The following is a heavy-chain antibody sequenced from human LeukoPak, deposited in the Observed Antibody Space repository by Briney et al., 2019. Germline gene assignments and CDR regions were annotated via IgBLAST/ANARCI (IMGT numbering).Heavy chain of an antibody. V-gene: IGHV3-11*01. CDR1: GFTFSDYY. D-gene: IGHD6-13*01. CDR2: ISDRGDTI. Sequence: GGSLRLSCAASGFTFSDYYMSWIRQAPGKGLEWVSYISDRGDTIYYADSVKGRFTISRDNANDSVSLQMNSLSAEDTAVYYCARARSASRRSDAFDAWGQGTLVTVSS. CDR3: ARARSASRRSDAFDA. J-gene: IGHJ3*01.